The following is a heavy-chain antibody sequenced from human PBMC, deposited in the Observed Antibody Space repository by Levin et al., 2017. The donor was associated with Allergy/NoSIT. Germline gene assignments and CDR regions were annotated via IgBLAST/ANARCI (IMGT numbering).Heavy chain of an antibody. CDR1: GGSISSGGYY. D-gene: IGHD6-13*01. Sequence: SQTLSLTCTVSGGSISSGGYYWSWIRQHPGKGLEWIGYIYYSGSTYYNPSLKSRVTISVDTSKNQFSLKLSSVTAADTAVYYCARDRDLQPTAAGTNYYYYYGMDVWGQGTTVTVSS. V-gene: IGHV4-31*03. CDR2: IYYSGST. CDR3: ARDRDLQPTAAGTNYYYYYGMDV. J-gene: IGHJ6*02.